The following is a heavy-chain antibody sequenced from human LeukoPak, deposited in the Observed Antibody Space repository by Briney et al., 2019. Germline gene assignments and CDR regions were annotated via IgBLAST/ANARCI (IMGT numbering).Heavy chain of an antibody. J-gene: IGHJ6*02. CDR2: IYPADSET. Sequence: GGSLKISCGGLGSSFRTSWMGWVRKRPGKGLEGLGIIYPADSETRYCPSFQGQVTISADKSITTTYLHWSSLRASDTAMYYCARLGTGTTHYYLMDVWGQGTTVTVSS. CDR1: GSSFRTSW. V-gene: IGHV5-51*01. CDR3: ARLGTGTTHYYLMDV. D-gene: IGHD1-1*01.